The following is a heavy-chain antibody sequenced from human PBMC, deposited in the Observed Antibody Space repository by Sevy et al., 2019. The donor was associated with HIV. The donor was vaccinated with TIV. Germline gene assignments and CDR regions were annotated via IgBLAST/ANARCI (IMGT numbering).Heavy chain of an antibody. Sequence: SETLSLTCSVSGGSISNYYWSWIRQPPGKGLEWIEYIYYSGSTNYNPSVKSRVTISVDTSKNQFSLKLSSVTAADTAVYYCARESIAAAGDFDYWGQGTLVTVSS. D-gene: IGHD6-13*01. J-gene: IGHJ4*02. V-gene: IGHV4-59*01. CDR1: GGSISNYY. CDR2: IYYSGST. CDR3: ARESIAAAGDFDY.